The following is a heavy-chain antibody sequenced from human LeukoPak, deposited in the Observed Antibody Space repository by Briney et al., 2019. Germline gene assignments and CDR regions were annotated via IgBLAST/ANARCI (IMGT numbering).Heavy chain of an antibody. Sequence: ASVKVSCKASGYTFTGYYMHWVRQAPGQGLEWMGWINANSGGTDYAQKFQGRVTMTRDTSTSTVYMELSSLRSEDTAVYYCARLTSRYSYGTYYFDYWGQGTLVTVSS. CDR1: GYTFTGYY. CDR3: ARLTSRYSYGTYYFDY. D-gene: IGHD5-18*01. CDR2: INANSGGT. V-gene: IGHV1-2*02. J-gene: IGHJ4*02.